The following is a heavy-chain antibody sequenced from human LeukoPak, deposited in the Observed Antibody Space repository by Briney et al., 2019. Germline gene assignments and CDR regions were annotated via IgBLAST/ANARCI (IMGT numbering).Heavy chain of an antibody. D-gene: IGHD5-24*01. V-gene: IGHV4-59*01. J-gene: IGHJ3*02. CDR1: GGSISSYY. CDR2: IYYSGRT. CDR3: AGRDGYKIPPDDAFDI. Sequence: PSETLSLTCTVSGGSISSYYWSWIRQPPGKGLEWIGYIYYSGRTNYNPSLKSRVTISVDTSKNQFSLKLSSVTAADTAVYYCAGRDGYKIPPDDAFDIWGQGTMVTVSS.